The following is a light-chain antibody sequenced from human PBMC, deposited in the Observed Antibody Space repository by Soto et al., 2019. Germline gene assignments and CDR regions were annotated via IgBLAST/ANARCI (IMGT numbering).Light chain of an antibody. V-gene: IGLV1-40*01. CDR2: GNS. J-gene: IGLJ3*02. Sequence: QSVLTQPPSVSGAPGQRVTISCTGSSSNIGAGYDVHWYQQLPGTAPKLLIYGNSNRPSGVPDRFSGSKSGTSASLAITGLQAEDEAGYDCQSYDSSLSGWVFGGGTKVTVL. CDR1: SSNIGAGYD. CDR3: QSYDSSLSGWV.